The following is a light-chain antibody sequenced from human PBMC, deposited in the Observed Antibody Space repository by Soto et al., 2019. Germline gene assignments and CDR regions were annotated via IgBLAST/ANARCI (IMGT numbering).Light chain of an antibody. J-gene: IGKJ1*01. CDR2: DAA. Sequence: MMMPHSPGSLSVSQGARPTLSCRASRIXGSDSAWSRQKPGQAPRLVIXDAATXASGIPARFSGSGSGTDFTLSISSLEPKEFAVYYCQQRTNWPPGTWTFGQGTKVDIK. CDR1: RIXGSD. CDR3: QQRTNWPPGTWT. V-gene: IGKV3-11*01.